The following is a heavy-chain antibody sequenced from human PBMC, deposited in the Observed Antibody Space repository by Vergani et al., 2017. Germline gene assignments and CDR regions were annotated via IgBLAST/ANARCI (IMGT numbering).Heavy chain of an antibody. CDR2: IIPVLGKT. J-gene: IGHJ6*02. V-gene: IGHV1-69*08. Sequence: QVQLVQSGAEVKKPGSSVKVSCKASGATFRSNTISWVRQVPGQGLEWMGRIIPVLGKTKYAQDFQGRLTITADTSTSTAYMELTSLRSQDTAVYYCAGDPRGYGGAPADYYFGMDVWGQGTTVTVSS. CDR1: GATFRSNT. CDR3: AGDPRGYGGAPADYYFGMDV. D-gene: IGHD2-21*01.